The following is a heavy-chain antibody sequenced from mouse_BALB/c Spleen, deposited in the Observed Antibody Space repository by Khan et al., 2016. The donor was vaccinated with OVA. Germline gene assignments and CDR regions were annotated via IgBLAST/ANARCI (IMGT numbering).Heavy chain of an antibody. D-gene: IGHD1-1*01. CDR3: ARNKKIVATYFDY. Sequence: QVQLKESGAELVKAGASVKMSCKASGYTFTSYWMHWVKQRPGQGLEWFAETNPTNGRTYYNEKFKSKATLTVDKSSSTAYMLLSGPTFEDSAVYYCARNKKIVATYFDYWGQGTTLTVSS. CDR2: TNPTNGRT. V-gene: IGHV1S81*02. J-gene: IGHJ2*01. CDR1: GYTFTSYW.